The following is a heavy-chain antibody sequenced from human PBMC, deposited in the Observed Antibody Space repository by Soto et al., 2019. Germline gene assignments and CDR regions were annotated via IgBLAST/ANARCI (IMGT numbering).Heavy chain of an antibody. CDR1: GGTFSSYA. J-gene: IGHJ5*02. CDR2: IIPIFGTA. V-gene: IGHV1-69*01. D-gene: IGHD4-17*01. Sequence: GPQVKVSCKASGGTFSSYAISWVRQAAGQGLEWMGGIIPIFGTANYAQKFQGRVTITADESTSTAYMELSSLRSEDTAVYYCARRRAIDYRNWFDPWGQGTLVTVSS. CDR3: ARRRAIDYRNWFDP.